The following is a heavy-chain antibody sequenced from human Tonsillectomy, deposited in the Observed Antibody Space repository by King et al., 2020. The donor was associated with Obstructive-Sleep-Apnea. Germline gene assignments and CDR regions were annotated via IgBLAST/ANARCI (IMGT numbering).Heavy chain of an antibody. V-gene: IGHV3-48*01. J-gene: IGHJ4*02. CDR2: ISSSSSTI. CDR1: GFTFSSYS. Sequence: VQLVESGGGLVQPGGSLRLSCAASGFTFSSYSMNWVRQAPGKGLEWGSYISSSSSTIYYADSVKGRFTISRDNAKNSLYLQMNSLRAEDTAVYYCAREAIVVVVAAMDYWGQGTLVTVSS. CDR3: AREAIVVVVAAMDY. D-gene: IGHD2-15*01.